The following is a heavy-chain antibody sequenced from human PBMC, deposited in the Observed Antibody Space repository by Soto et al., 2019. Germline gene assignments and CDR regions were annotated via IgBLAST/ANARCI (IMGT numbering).Heavy chain of an antibody. CDR2: ISGSTSYI. D-gene: IGHD2-2*01. Sequence: EVQLVESGGGLVKPGGSLRLSCAASGFSFSDYSMNWVRQPPGKGREWVSPISGSTSYIYYADSLKGRFTVSRDNAEKSLYLQMNSLRAEDTAVYHCARDGPFCSGTGCRDYYHYMDFWGKGTTVIVSS. V-gene: IGHV3-21*01. J-gene: IGHJ6*03. CDR1: GFSFSDYS. CDR3: ARDGPFCSGTGCRDYYHYMDF.